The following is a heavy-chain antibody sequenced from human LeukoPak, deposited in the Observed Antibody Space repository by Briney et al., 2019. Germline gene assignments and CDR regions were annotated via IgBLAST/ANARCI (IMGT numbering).Heavy chain of an antibody. CDR2: ISSNGGST. CDR3: VKGLRYFDWLSFDY. V-gene: IGHV3-64D*06. Sequence: GGSLRLSCSAAGFTFSSYAMHWVRQAPGKGLEYVSAISSNGGSTYYADSVKGRFTISRDNSKNTLYLQMSSLRAEDTAVYYCVKGLRYFDWLSFDYWGQGPLVTVSS. D-gene: IGHD3-9*01. J-gene: IGHJ4*02. CDR1: GFTFSSYA.